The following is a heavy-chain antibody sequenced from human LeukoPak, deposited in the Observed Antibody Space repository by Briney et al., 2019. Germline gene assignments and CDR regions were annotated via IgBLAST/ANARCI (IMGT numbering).Heavy chain of an antibody. Sequence: ASVKVSCKVSGYTLTELSMHWVRQAPGKGLEWMGGFDPEDGETIYAQKFQGGVTMTGDTSTDTAYMELSSLRSEDTAVYYCATERITMVRGVQYYFDYWGQGTLVTVSS. CDR1: GYTLTELS. CDR3: ATERITMVRGVQYYFDY. V-gene: IGHV1-24*01. CDR2: FDPEDGET. D-gene: IGHD3-10*01. J-gene: IGHJ4*02.